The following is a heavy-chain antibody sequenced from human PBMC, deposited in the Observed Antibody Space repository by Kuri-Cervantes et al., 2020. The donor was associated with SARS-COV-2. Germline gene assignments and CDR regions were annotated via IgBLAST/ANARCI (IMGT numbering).Heavy chain of an antibody. V-gene: IGHV4-59*12. CDR3: ARRGLGLDY. J-gene: IGHJ4*02. CDR2: IYYSGST. D-gene: IGHD3-10*01. Sequence: ESLKISCTVSGGSISSYYWSWIRQPPGKGLEWIGYIYYSGSTNYNPSLKSRVTISVDTSKNQFSLKLSSVTAADTAVYYCARRGLGLDYWGQGTLVTVSS. CDR1: GGSISSYY.